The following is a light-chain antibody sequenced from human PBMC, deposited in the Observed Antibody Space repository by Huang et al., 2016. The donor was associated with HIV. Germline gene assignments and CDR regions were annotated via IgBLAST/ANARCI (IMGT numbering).Light chain of an antibody. V-gene: IGKV3-11*01. CDR1: QSVGTL. J-gene: IGKJ4*01. Sequence: EIVLTQSPGTLSLSPGERATLSCRASQSVGTLLAWFQQKRGQTPRLLIFDTSYRATGVPASFSGAGSGTDFTLTINNLEPEDFAVYFCQQRYNWPLTFGGGTTVEI. CDR3: QQRYNWPLT. CDR2: DTS.